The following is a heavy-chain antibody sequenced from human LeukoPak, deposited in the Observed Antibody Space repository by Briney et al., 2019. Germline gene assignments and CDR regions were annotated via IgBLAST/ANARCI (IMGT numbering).Heavy chain of an antibody. V-gene: IGHV3-7*04. CDR1: GFTFSSYW. Sequence: GGSLRLSCAASGFTFSSYWMNWVRQAPGKGLEWVANIKQDGGEKYYVDSVKDRFTISRDNAKNSLYLQMNSLETDDTAVYYCARGGSATVVVPAARNWFDPWGQGTLVTVSS. J-gene: IGHJ5*02. CDR2: IKQDGGEK. CDR3: ARGGSATVVVPAARNWFDP. D-gene: IGHD2-2*01.